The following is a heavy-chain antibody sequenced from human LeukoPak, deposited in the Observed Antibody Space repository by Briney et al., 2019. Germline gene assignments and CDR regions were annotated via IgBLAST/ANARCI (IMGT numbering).Heavy chain of an antibody. J-gene: IGHJ4*02. V-gene: IGHV4-61*05. CDR2: IYYSGST. CDR1: GGSISSSSYY. D-gene: IGHD5/OR15-5a*01. CDR3: ARSKTFDY. Sequence: SETLSLTCTVSGGSISSSSYYWGWIRQPPGKGLEWIGYIYYSGSTNYNPSPKSRVTISVDTSKNQFSLKLSSVTAADTAVYYCARSKTFDYWGQGTLVTVSS.